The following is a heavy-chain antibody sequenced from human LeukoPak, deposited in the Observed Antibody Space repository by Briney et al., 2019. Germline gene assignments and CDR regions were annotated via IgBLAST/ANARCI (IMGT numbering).Heavy chain of an antibody. CDR2: INHSGST. D-gene: IGHD6-6*01. V-gene: IGHV4-34*01. CDR3: ARGRCPLVRGSPRCHAGHYMDV. CDR1: GGSFSGYY. Sequence: PSETLSLTCAVYGGSFSGYYWSWIRQPPGKGLEWIGEINHSGSTNYNPSLKSRVTISVDTSKNQFSLKLSSVTAADTAVYYCARGRCPLVRGSPRCHAGHYMDVWGKGTTVTVSS. J-gene: IGHJ6*03.